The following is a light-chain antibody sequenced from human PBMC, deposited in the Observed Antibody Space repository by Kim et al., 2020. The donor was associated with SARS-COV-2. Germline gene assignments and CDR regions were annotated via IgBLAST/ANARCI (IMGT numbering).Light chain of an antibody. CDR2: YDI. CDR3: QVWDSSSDHRV. V-gene: IGLV3-21*04. J-gene: IGLJ2*01. Sequence: APGKTARITCGGNNIGRKSVHWYQQKPGQAPVLVIYYDIDRPSGIPERFSGSNSGNTATLTISRVEAGDEADYYCQVWDSSSDHRVFGGGTQLTVL. CDR1: NIGRKS.